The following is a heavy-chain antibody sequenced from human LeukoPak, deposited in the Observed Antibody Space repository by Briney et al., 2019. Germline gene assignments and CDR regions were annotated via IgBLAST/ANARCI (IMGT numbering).Heavy chain of an antibody. D-gene: IGHD2-2*01. Sequence: GGSLRLSCAASGNYWMHWVRQAPGKGLVWVSHINSDGSWTGYADSVKGRFTISKNNAKNTVYLQMNNLRAEDTAVYYCVSFYETYWGRGTLVTVSS. CDR2: INSDGSWT. V-gene: IGHV3-74*01. CDR1: GNYW. CDR3: VSFYETY. J-gene: IGHJ4*02.